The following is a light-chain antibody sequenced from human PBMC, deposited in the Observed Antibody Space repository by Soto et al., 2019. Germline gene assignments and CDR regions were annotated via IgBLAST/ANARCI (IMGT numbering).Light chain of an antibody. CDR2: GAS. J-gene: IGKJ1*01. CDR1: QSVYSS. CDR3: QQYNNWRPLT. V-gene: IGKV3-15*01. Sequence: ETVMTQSPATLSVYPGERATLSCRASQSVYSSLAWYQQKPGQAPRLLIYGASTRATGIPARFSGSGSGTEFTHTISRLQSEDFAVYYCQQYNNWRPLTFGQGTKVDIK.